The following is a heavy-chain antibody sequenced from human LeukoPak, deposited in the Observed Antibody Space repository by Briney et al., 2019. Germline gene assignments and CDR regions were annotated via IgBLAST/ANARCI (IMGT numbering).Heavy chain of an antibody. J-gene: IGHJ4*02. CDR3: TRDLVTSY. CDR2: ISNSSSII. Sequence: PGGSLRLSCAASGFTFSMFTMNWVRQAPGKGLEWVSSISNSSSIIYYSDSVKGRFTISRDNTKNSLSLQMNSLRAEDTAVYYCTRDLVTSYWGQGTLVTVSS. CDR1: GFTFSMFT. V-gene: IGHV3-48*04. D-gene: IGHD4-23*01.